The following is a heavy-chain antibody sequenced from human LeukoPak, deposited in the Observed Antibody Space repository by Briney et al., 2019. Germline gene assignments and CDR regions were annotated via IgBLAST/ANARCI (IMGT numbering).Heavy chain of an antibody. J-gene: IGHJ3*02. CDR3: ARVPYYDFQADAFDI. Sequence: SQSLSLTCAISGDSVSANGAAWNWIRQSPSRGLEWLGRTYYRSKWYNDYAVSVKSRITINPDTSKNQFSLQLNSVTPEDTAVYYCARVPYYDFQADAFDIWGQGTMVTVSS. CDR1: GDSVSANGAA. CDR2: TYYRSKWYN. D-gene: IGHD3-3*01. V-gene: IGHV6-1*01.